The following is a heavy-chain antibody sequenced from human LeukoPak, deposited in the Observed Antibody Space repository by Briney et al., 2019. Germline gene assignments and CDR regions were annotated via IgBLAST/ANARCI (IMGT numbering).Heavy chain of an antibody. CDR2: IYPGDSDT. V-gene: IGHV5-51*01. CDR3: ARRRETYYYGSGSYYLAY. J-gene: IGHJ4*02. CDR1: GYSFTSYW. Sequence: GESLKISCKGSGYSFTSYWIGWVRQMPGKGLEWMGIIYPGDSDTRYSPSFQGQVTISADKSISTAYLQWSSLKASDTAMYYCARRRETYYYGSGSYYLAYRGQGTLVTVSS. D-gene: IGHD3-10*01.